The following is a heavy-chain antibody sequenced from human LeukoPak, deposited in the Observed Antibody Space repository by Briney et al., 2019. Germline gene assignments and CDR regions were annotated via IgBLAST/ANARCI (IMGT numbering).Heavy chain of an antibody. CDR2: IIPIFGTA. J-gene: IGHJ6*02. CDR3: ARGRYSSSINSMDV. D-gene: IGHD6-6*01. Sequence: GASVKVSCKASGDTFANYYMHWVRQAPGQGLEWMGGIIPIFGTANYAQKFQGRVTITADESTSTAYMELSSLRSEDTAVYYCARGRYSSSINSMDVWGQGTTVTVSS. V-gene: IGHV1-69*13. CDR1: GDTFANYY.